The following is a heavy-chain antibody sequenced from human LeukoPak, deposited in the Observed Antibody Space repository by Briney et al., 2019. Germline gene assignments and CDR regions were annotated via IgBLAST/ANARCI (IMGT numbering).Heavy chain of an antibody. CDR1: GFTFSSYE. V-gene: IGHV3-48*03. CDR2: ISSSGSTI. D-gene: IGHD3-10*01. Sequence: GGSLRLSCAASGFTFSSYEMNWVRQAPGKGLEWVSYISSSGSTIYYADSVKGRFTISRDNAKNSLYLQMNSLRAEDTAVYYCARDPPATITMVRGAPHLDFDYWGQGTLVIVSS. CDR3: ARDPPATITMVRGAPHLDFDY. J-gene: IGHJ4*02.